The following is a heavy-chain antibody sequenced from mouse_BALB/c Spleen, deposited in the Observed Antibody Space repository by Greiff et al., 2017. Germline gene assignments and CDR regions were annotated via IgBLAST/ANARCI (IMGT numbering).Heavy chain of an antibody. CDR2: ISYSGST. J-gene: IGHJ4*01. D-gene: IGHD1-1*01. CDR1: GDSITSGY. V-gene: IGHV3-8*02. CDR3: ARDYGSRYYAMDY. Sequence: VQLQQSGPSLVKPSQTLSLTCSVTGDSITSGYWNWIRKFPGNKLEYMGYISYSGSTYYNPSLKSRISITRDTSKNQYYLQLNSVTTEDTATYYCARDYGSRYYAMDYWGQGTSVTVSS.